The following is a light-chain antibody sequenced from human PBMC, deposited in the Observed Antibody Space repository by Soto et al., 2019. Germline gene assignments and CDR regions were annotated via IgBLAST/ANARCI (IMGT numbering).Light chain of an antibody. Sequence: EIALTQFPGTLSLSPGERATLSCRASQSVTNNYLAWYQQRPGQPPNLLIFGASNRATGIPDRFSGSGSGTDFTLTISRLEPEDFAVYYCQQYGSSIQTFGQGTKVDIK. J-gene: IGKJ1*01. V-gene: IGKV3-20*01. CDR2: GAS. CDR3: QQYGSSIQT. CDR1: QSVTNNY.